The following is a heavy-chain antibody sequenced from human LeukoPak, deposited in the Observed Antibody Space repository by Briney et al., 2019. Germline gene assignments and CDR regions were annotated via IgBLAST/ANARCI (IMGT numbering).Heavy chain of an antibody. Sequence: ASVKVSCMASGGTFSSYAISWVRQAPGPGLGWMGRIIPILGIANYAQKFKGRVTITADKSTSTAYMEMSSLRAEDTAVYYCARGGHRGDAFYIWGQGTMVTVSS. CDR1: GGTFSSYA. CDR2: IIPILGIA. CDR3: ARGGHRGDAFYI. V-gene: IGHV1-69*04. J-gene: IGHJ3*02. D-gene: IGHD1-14*01.